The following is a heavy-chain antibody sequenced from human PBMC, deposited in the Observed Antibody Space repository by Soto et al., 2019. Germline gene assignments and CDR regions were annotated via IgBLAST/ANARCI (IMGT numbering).Heavy chain of an antibody. D-gene: IGHD3-9*01. Sequence: SETLSLTCTVSGGSISSGAYSWSWIRQSSGKGLEWLGFIYQSGSTYYSPSLKSRVTISVDKSKNQFSLKLMSLSAADTAVYYCGRLEGLATISYYFDYWGQGALVTVSS. CDR3: GRLEGLATISYYFDY. CDR2: IYQSGST. J-gene: IGHJ4*02. V-gene: IGHV4-30-2*06. CDR1: GGSISSGAYS.